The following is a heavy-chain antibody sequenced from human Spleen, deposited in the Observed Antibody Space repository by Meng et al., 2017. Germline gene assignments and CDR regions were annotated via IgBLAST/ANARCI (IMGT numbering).Heavy chain of an antibody. CDR3: VRNEGYSFGA. V-gene: IGHV4-34*01. CDR1: GGSFSGYY. J-gene: IGHJ5*02. CDR2: IKHGGST. D-gene: IGHD2-21*01. Sequence: VQLQQWGAGRLKPSETLSLTCAVYGGSFSGYYWSWIRQPPGQGLEWIGEIKHGGSTKYNPSLKSRVTISLDTSKNQFSLKMTSVTAADTAVYYCVRNEGYSFGAWGQGTLVTVSS.